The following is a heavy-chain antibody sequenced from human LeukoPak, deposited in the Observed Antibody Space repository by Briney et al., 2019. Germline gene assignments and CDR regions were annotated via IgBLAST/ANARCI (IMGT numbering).Heavy chain of an antibody. V-gene: IGHV4-34*01. CDR1: GGSFSGYY. D-gene: IGHD3-22*01. Sequence: SETLSLTCAVYGGSFSGYYWSWIRQPPGEGLEWIGEINHSGSTNYNPSLKSRVTISVDTSKNQFSLKLSSVTAADTAVYYCARPQYYYDSSGPSDAFDIWGQGTMVTVSS. CDR2: INHSGST. CDR3: ARPQYYYDSSGPSDAFDI. J-gene: IGHJ3*02.